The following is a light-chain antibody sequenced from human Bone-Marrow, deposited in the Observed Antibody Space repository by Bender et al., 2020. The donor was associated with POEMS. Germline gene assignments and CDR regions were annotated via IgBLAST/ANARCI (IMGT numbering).Light chain of an antibody. CDR3: SAWDDSLSGWV. J-gene: IGLJ3*02. CDR1: SSNIGGET. Sequence: QSVVTQPPSLSEAPRQRVTISCSGSSSNIGGETVNWYQQLPGTAPKLLLYGINQRPSGVPDRFSGSKSGTSASLVISGLQSDDEADYYCSAWDDSLSGWVFGGGTKLTVL. V-gene: IGLV1-44*01. CDR2: GIN.